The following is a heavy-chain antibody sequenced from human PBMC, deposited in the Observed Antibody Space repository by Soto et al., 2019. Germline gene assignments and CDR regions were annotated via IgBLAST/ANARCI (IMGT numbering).Heavy chain of an antibody. D-gene: IGHD3-9*01. V-gene: IGHV3-73*01. CDR3: TSVHYDILTGYYN. J-gene: IGHJ4*02. CDR1: GFTFSGSA. CDR2: IRSKANSYAT. Sequence: GGSLRLSCAASGFTFSGSAMHWVRQASGKGLEWVGRIRSKANSYATAYAASVKGRFTISRDDSKNTAYLQMNSLKTEDTAVYYCTSVHYDILTGYYNWGQGTLVTAPQ.